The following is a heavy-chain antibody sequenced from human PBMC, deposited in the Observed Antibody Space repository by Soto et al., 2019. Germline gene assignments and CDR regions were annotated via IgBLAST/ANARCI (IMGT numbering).Heavy chain of an antibody. CDR2: IYYSGST. V-gene: IGHV4-39*01. CDR1: GGSISSSSYY. Sequence: PSETLSLTCTVSGGSISSSSYYWGWIRQPPEKGLEWIGSIYYSGSTYYNPSLKSRVTISVDTSKNQFSLKLSSVTAADTAVYYCARSHSSALGYFQHWGQGTLVTVSS. J-gene: IGHJ1*01. CDR3: ARSHSSALGYFQH. D-gene: IGHD3-22*01.